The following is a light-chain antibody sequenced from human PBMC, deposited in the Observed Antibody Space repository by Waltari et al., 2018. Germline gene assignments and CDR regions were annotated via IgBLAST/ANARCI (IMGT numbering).Light chain of an antibody. CDR3: QQVNSDPFT. V-gene: IGKV1-9*01. CDR1: QGISSY. Sequence: IQLTQSPSSLSASVGDRVTITCRASQGISSYLAGYQQKPGKAPKLLIYAGSTLLNGVPSRFRGGGLRTDFALTINNLQPEDLATYFCQQVNSDPFTFGPGTSVDIK. CDR2: AGS. J-gene: IGKJ3*01.